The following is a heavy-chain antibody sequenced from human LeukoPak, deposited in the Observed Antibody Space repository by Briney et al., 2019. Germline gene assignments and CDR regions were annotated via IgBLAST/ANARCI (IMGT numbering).Heavy chain of an antibody. CDR1: GFTFSSYD. Sequence: GGSLRLSCAASGFTFSSYDMHWVRQATGKGLEWVSAIGTAGDTYYPGSVKGRFTISRENAKNSLYLQMNSLRAEDTAVYYCARGRWLQYSDYWGQGTLVTVSS. J-gene: IGHJ4*02. V-gene: IGHV3-13*01. CDR3: ARGRWLQYSDY. CDR2: IGTAGDT. D-gene: IGHD5-24*01.